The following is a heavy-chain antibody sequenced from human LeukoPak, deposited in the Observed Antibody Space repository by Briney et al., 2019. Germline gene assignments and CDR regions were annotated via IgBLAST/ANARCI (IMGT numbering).Heavy chain of an antibody. D-gene: IGHD5-24*01. CDR2: IYTSGST. V-gene: IGHV4-61*02. CDR3: ARVEMATIRN. J-gene: IGHJ4*02. Sequence: PSETLSLTCTVSGGSISSGSYYWSWIRQPAGTGLEWIGRIYTSGSTNYNPSLKSRVTISVDTSKNQFSLKLSSVTAADTAVYYCARVEMATIRNWGQGTLVTVSS. CDR1: GGSISSGSYY.